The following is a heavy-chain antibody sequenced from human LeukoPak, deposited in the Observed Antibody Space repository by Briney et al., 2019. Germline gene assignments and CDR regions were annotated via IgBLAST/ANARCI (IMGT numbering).Heavy chain of an antibody. D-gene: IGHD3-10*01. CDR1: GGSISSSSYY. Sequence: PSETLSLTCTVSGGSISSSSYYWGWIRRPPGKGLEWIGSIYYSGSTYYKPSLESRVTISVDTSKNQFSLKLSSVTAADSADYYCARILTMVRGVAPYYYMDVWGKGTTVTVSS. J-gene: IGHJ6*03. V-gene: IGHV4-39*01. CDR3: ARILTMVRGVAPYYYMDV. CDR2: IYYSGST.